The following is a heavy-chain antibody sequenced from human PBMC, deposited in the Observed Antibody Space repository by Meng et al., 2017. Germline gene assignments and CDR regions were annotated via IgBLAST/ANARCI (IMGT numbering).Heavy chain of an antibody. Sequence: QVQLLQSGAEVKKPGSSVKVSCKASGGSFSSYAISWVRQAPGQGLEWMGGIIPIFGTANYAQKFQGRVTITTDESTSTAYMELSSLRSEDTAVYYCAGSGSYYNGDFDYWGQGTLVTVSS. CDR3: AGSGSYYNGDFDY. D-gene: IGHD3-10*01. CDR2: IIPIFGTA. V-gene: IGHV1-69*05. J-gene: IGHJ4*02. CDR1: GGSFSSYA.